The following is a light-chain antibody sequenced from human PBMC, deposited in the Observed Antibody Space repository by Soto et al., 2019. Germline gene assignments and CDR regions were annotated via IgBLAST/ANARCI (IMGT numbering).Light chain of an antibody. CDR3: QQYNSYSPKT. Sequence: DIQMTQSPSTLSASVGGRVTITCRASQSISSLLAWYQQKPGKAPKLLIYKASSLESGVPSRFSGSGSGTEFTLTISSLQPDDFATYYCQQYNSYSPKTFGQGTKVDIK. CDR2: KAS. CDR1: QSISSL. V-gene: IGKV1-5*03. J-gene: IGKJ1*01.